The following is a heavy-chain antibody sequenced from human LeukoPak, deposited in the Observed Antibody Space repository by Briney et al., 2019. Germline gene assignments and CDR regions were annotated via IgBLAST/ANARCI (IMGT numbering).Heavy chain of an antibody. CDR3: ARDLDGGSTQPLYNWFDP. J-gene: IGHJ5*02. D-gene: IGHD1-26*01. CDR1: GFTFSSYG. Sequence: PGRSLRLSCAASGFTFSSYGMHWVRQAPGKGLEWVAVIWYDGSNKYYADSVKGRFTISRDNSKNTLYLQINSLRAEDTAVYYRARDLDGGSTQPLYNWFDPWGQGTLVTVSS. CDR2: IWYDGSNK. V-gene: IGHV3-30*19.